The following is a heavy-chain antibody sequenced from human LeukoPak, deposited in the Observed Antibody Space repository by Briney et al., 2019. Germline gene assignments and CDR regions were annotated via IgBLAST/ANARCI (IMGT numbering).Heavy chain of an antibody. CDR2: ISYSGTT. D-gene: IGHD3-10*01. J-gene: IGHJ4*02. CDR1: GGSISSYY. Sequence: SETLSLTCTVSGGSISSYYWTWIRQPPGKGLEWIAYISYSGTTNYNPSLKGRVTISLDTSKNQFSLEVNSVTAADTAVYYCARSMTVDRAAPLDYWGQGTLVTVSS. V-gene: IGHV4-59*08. CDR3: ARSMTVDRAAPLDY.